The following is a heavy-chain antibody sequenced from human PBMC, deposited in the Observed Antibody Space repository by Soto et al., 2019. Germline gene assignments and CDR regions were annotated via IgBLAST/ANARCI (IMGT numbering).Heavy chain of an antibody. CDR3: ARVLPDSRSWSHFDY. D-gene: IGHD6-13*01. V-gene: IGHV1-18*01. CDR1: GYTFTSYG. CDR2: ISAYNGNT. J-gene: IGHJ4*02. Sequence: QVQLVQSGAEVKKPGASVKVSCKASGYTFTSYGISWVRQAPGQGLEWMGWISAYNGNTNYAQKLQGRVTMTTDTSPRTAYMELRSLRSDDTAVYYCARVLPDSRSWSHFDYWGQGTLVTVSS.